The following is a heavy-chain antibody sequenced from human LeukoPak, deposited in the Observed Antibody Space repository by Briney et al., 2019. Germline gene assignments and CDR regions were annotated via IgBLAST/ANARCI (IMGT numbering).Heavy chain of an antibody. D-gene: IGHD2/OR15-2a*01. Sequence: GRSLRLSCAASGFTFSSYGMHWVRQAPGKGLEWVAVISYDGSNKYYADSVKGRFTISRDNSKNTLYLQMNSLRAEDTAVYYCAKVPHVDPLWFDIWGQGTMVTVSS. CDR1: GFTFSSYG. CDR3: AKVPHVDPLWFDI. J-gene: IGHJ3*02. CDR2: ISYDGSNK. V-gene: IGHV3-30*18.